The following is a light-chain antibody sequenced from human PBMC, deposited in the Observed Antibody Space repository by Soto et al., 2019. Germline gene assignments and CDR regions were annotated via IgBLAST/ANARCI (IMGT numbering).Light chain of an antibody. CDR2: RNN. CDR1: SSNIGSNY. V-gene: IGLV1-47*01. Sequence: QSVLTQPPSASGTPGQRVTISCSGSSSNIGSNYGYWYQQLTGTAPKLLIYRNNQRPSGVPDRFSGSKSGPSASLAISGVRSEDETDYYCTAWDDTLRGPLFGGGTKLTVL. J-gene: IGLJ2*01. CDR3: TAWDDTLRGPL.